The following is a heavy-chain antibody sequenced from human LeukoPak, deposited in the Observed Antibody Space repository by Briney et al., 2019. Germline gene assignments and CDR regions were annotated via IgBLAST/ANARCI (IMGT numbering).Heavy chain of an antibody. CDR3: ARFDILTGNVRYYYYYMDV. J-gene: IGHJ6*03. D-gene: IGHD3-9*01. V-gene: IGHV4-34*01. CDR1: GGSFSGYY. CDR2: INHSGST. Sequence: PSETLSLTCAVYGGSFSGYYWSWIRQPPGKGLEWIGEINHSGSTNYNPSLKSRVTISVDTSKNQFSLKLSSVTAADTAVYYCARFDILTGNVRYYYYYMDVWGKGTTVTVSS.